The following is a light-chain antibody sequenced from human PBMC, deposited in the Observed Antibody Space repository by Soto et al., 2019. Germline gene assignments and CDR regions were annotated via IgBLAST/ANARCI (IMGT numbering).Light chain of an antibody. CDR3: QQCYNTPPS. CDR2: AAS. V-gene: IGKV1-39*01. CDR1: QSISSY. Sequence: DIQMTQSPSSLSASVGDRVTITCRASQSISSYLNWYQQKPGKAPKLLIYAASSLQSGVPSRLSGSGSGTDLTLTISSLQPEDFSTYYCQQCYNTPPSFGQGTKLEIK. J-gene: IGKJ2*01.